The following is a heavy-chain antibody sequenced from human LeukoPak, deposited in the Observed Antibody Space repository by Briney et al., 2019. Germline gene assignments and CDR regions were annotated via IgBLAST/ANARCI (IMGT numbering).Heavy chain of an antibody. CDR3: ARLLGVTYSDY. Sequence: GGSLRLSCAASGFTFSSYSMNWVRQAPGKGLEWVSSISSSSSYIYYADSVKGRFTISRDSAKNSLYLQMNSLRAEDTAVYYCARLLGVTYSDYWGRGTLVTVSS. CDR2: ISSSSSYI. V-gene: IGHV3-21*01. D-gene: IGHD3-16*01. J-gene: IGHJ4*02. CDR1: GFTFSSYS.